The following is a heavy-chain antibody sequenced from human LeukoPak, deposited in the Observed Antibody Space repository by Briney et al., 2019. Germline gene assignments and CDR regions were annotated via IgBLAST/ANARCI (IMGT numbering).Heavy chain of an antibody. CDR2: ISGSGGST. CDR3: ARDKEGALDY. J-gene: IGHJ4*02. V-gene: IGHV3-23*01. Sequence: GGSLRLSCAASGFTFSSYAMSWVRQAPGKGLEWVSAISGSGGSTYYADSVKGRFTISRDNAKNSLYLQMNSLRAEDTAVYYCARDKEGALDYWGQGTLVTVSS. CDR1: GFTFSSYA. D-gene: IGHD1-26*01.